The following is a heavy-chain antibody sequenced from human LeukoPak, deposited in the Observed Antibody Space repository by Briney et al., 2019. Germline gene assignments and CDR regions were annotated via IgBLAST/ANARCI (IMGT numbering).Heavy chain of an antibody. D-gene: IGHD2-2*01. Sequence: ASVKVSCKASGYTFTSYDINWVRQATGQGLEWMGWMNPNSGNTGYAQKFQGRVTMTRDTSTSTVYMELSSLRSEDTAVYYRAREWYCSSTSCYEYYYGMDVWGQGTTVTVSS. V-gene: IGHV1-8*01. CDR3: AREWYCSSTSCYEYYYGMDV. CDR1: GYTFTSYD. J-gene: IGHJ6*02. CDR2: MNPNSGNT.